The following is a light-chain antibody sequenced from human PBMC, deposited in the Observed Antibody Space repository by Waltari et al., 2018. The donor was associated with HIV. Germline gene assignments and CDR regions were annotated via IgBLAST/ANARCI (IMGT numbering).Light chain of an antibody. Sequence: QSALTQPASVSGSPGQSNTISCTATRSDIGTYNYVSWYQQHPVKAPKLMIYDVSNRPSGVSNRFSGSKSGNTASLTISGLQAEDEADYYCSSYTSSSTPVVFGGGTKLTVL. CDR3: SSYTSSSTPVV. J-gene: IGLJ2*01. CDR2: DVS. CDR1: RSDIGTYNY. V-gene: IGLV2-14*01.